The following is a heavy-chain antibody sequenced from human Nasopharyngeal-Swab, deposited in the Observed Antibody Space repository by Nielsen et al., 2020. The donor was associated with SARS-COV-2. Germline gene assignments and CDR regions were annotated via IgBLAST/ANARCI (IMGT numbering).Heavy chain of an antibody. Sequence: ASVKVSCKASGYTFTSYGISWVRQAPGQGLEWMGWISAYNGNTNYAQKLQGRVTMTTDTSTSKAYMELRSLRSDDTAVYYCASSWELELLGAFDIWGQGTMVTVSS. CDR2: ISAYNGNT. D-gene: IGHD1-26*01. V-gene: IGHV1-18*01. CDR1: GYTFTSYG. J-gene: IGHJ3*02. CDR3: ASSWELELLGAFDI.